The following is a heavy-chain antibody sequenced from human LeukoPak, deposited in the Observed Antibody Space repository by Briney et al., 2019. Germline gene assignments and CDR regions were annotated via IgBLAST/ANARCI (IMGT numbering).Heavy chain of an antibody. J-gene: IGHJ4*02. Sequence: GGSLRLSCVGSGFTFSSYSMNWVRQAPGKGLEWVSYISSSSSTIYYADSVKGRFTISRDNAKNSPYLQVNSLRAEDTAVYYCARIGYCSSASCRHALDYWGQGTLVTVSS. CDR2: ISSSSSTI. D-gene: IGHD2-2*01. CDR3: ARIGYCSSASCRHALDY. CDR1: GFTFSSYS. V-gene: IGHV3-48*01.